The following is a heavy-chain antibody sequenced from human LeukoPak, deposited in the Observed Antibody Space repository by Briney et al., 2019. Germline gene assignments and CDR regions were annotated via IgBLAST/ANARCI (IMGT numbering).Heavy chain of an antibody. CDR3: ARVLYSAWRTLGY. V-gene: IGHV1-8*01. J-gene: IGHJ4*02. CDR1: VYTFTSYD. Sequence: ASVKVSCKASVYTFTSYDINWVRQATGQGLEWMGWMNPNSGNTGYAQKFQGRVTMTRNTSISTAYMELSSLRSEDTAVYYCARVLYSAWRTLGYWGQGTLVSVSS. CDR2: MNPNSGNT. D-gene: IGHD2-2*02.